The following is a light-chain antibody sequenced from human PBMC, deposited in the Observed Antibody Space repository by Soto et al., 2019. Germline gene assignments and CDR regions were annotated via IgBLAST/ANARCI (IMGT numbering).Light chain of an antibody. CDR2: DAS. J-gene: IGKJ5*01. CDR1: EIVSRN. CDR3: QQYNSWPPIT. Sequence: EVVMKKSPATLSVSTGERATLSCRASEIVSRNLAWYQQKPGQAPRLLIYDASTRATGIPDRFSGGGSGTEFTLTISSLQSEDFVVYYCQQYNSWPPITFGQGTRLEIK. V-gene: IGKV3-15*01.